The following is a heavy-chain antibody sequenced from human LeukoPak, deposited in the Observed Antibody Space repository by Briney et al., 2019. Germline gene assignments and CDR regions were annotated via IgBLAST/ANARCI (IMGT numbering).Heavy chain of an antibody. CDR3: ARLRPYYDSSGYYGWFDP. V-gene: IGHV4-39*01. CDR2: IYYSGST. CDR1: GGSISSSSYY. J-gene: IGHJ5*02. D-gene: IGHD3-22*01. Sequence: PSETLSLTCTVSGGSISSSSYYWGWIRQPPGKGLEWIGSIYYSGSTYYNPSLKSRVTISVDTSKNQFSLKLSSVTAADTAVYYCARLRPYYDSSGYYGWFDPWGQGTQLTVSS.